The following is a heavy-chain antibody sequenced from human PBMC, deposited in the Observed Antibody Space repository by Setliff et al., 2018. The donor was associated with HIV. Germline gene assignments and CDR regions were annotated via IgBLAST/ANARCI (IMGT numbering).Heavy chain of an antibody. CDR2: INHSGST. CDR1: NGSFSGYY. V-gene: IGHV4-34*01. J-gene: IGHJ4*02. Sequence: SETMSLTCAVYNGSFSGYYWTWIRQPPGKGLEWIGEINHSGSTNYSPSLKSRVTISVDASKNQFSLRLSSVTAADTAVYYCAAWGPRYTYAPFFFDSWGQGTLVTVSS. D-gene: IGHD2-2*01. CDR3: AAWGPRYTYAPFFFDS.